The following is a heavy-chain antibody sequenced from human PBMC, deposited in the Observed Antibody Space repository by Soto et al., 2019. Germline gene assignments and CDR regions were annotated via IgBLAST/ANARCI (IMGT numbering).Heavy chain of an antibody. CDR1: GFTFSDYY. J-gene: IGHJ6*02. Sequence: ESGGGLVRAGGSLRLACAASGFTFSDYYMSWIRQAPGKGLEWVSYISSTGRPINYADSVKGRFTISRDNAKNSLFLQMNSLRAEDTAVYYCARPWYSYYGIDVWGQGTTVTVS. V-gene: IGHV3-11*01. CDR2: ISSTGRPI. CDR3: ARPWYSYYGIDV. D-gene: IGHD2-15*01.